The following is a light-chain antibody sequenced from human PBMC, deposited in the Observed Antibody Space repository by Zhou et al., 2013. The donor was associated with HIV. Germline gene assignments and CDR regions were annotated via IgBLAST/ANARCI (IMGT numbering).Light chain of an antibody. CDR1: QSIRSY. V-gene: IGKV1-39*01. CDR3: QQYNSYPLT. J-gene: IGKJ4*01. CDR2: AAS. Sequence: DIQMTQSPSSLSASVGDRVTITCRASQSIRSYLNWYQQKPGKAPKLLIYAASSLQSGVPSRFSGSGSGTEFTLTISSLQPDDFATYYCQQYNSYPLTFGGGTKVEIK.